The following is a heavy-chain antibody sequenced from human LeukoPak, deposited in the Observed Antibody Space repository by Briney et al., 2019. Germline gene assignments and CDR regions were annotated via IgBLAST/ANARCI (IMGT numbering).Heavy chain of an antibody. D-gene: IGHD4-17*01. CDR2: VHYSGTT. CDR1: GFTFRSYG. V-gene: IGHV4-59*01. Sequence: GSLRLSCAASGFTFRSYGMHWVRQAPGKGLEFIGHVHYSGTTNYNPSLRSRVTISIDTSKKHFFLKLKSVTAADTAVYYCATGYGDFRVEGRYFYSWGQGTLVTVSS. J-gene: IGHJ4*02. CDR3: ATGYGDFRVEGRYFYS.